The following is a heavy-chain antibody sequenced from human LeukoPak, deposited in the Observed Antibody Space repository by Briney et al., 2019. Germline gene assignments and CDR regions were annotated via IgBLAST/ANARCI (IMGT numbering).Heavy chain of an antibody. D-gene: IGHD6-13*01. CDR2: IIPIFGTA. V-gene: IGHV1-69*06. Sequence: SVKVSCKASGYTFTAYYMHWVRQAPGQGLEWMGGIIPIFGTANYAQKFQGRVTITADKSTSTAYMELSSLRSEDMAVYYCARSSIIAAAGPYYFDYWGQGTLVTVSS. CDR1: GYTFTAYY. J-gene: IGHJ4*02. CDR3: ARSSIIAAAGPYYFDY.